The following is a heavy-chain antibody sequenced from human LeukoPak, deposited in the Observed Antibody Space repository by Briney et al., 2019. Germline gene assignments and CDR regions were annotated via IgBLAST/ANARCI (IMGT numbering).Heavy chain of an antibody. J-gene: IGHJ4*03. CDR3: ARDPSAVTGYFDY. V-gene: IGHV3-74*01. CDR2: IETDGSST. Sequence: GGSLRLSCAASGFTFSSYWMHWVRQAPGKGLVWVSRIETDGSSTNYADSVKGRFTISRDNAKNTLYLQMNSLRAEDTAVYYCARDPSAVTGYFDYWGQGTMVTVSS. CDR1: GFTFSSYW. D-gene: IGHD6-19*01.